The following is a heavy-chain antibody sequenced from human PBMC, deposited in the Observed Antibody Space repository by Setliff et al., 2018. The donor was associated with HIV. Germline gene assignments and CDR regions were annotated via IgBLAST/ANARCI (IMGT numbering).Heavy chain of an antibody. J-gene: IGHJ4*02. CDR3: ACSSPGYYDILTGYYEGYYFDY. CDR1: DYSISSGSY. D-gene: IGHD3-9*01. CDR2: IYHSGNT. Sequence: PSETLSLTCAVSDYSISSGSYWGWIRQPPGKGLEWIGSIYHSGNTYYNPSLKSRVTLSVDTSKNQFSLKLSSVTAADTAVYYCACSSPGYYDILTGYYEGYYFDYLGQGTLVTVS. V-gene: IGHV4-38-2*01.